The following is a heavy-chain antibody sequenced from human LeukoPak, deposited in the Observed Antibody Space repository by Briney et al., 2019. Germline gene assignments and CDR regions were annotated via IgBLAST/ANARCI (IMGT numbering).Heavy chain of an antibody. Sequence: SQTLSLTCAVSGGSISSGGYSWSWIRQPPGKGLKWIGYIYHSGSTYYNPSLKSRVTISVDRSKNQFSLKLSSVTAADTAVYYCARGPHCSSTSCYGPSWFDPWGQGTLVTVSS. CDR2: IYHSGST. V-gene: IGHV4-30-2*01. J-gene: IGHJ5*02. CDR1: GGSISSGGYS. D-gene: IGHD2-2*01. CDR3: ARGPHCSSTSCYGPSWFDP.